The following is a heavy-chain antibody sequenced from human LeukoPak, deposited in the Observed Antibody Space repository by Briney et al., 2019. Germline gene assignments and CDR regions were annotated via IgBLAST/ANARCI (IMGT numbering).Heavy chain of an antibody. D-gene: IGHD6-19*01. CDR2: ISYDGSNK. J-gene: IGHJ4*02. Sequence: GGSLRLSCAASGFTFSSYSMHWVRQAPGKGLEWVAVISYDGSNKYYADSVKGRFTISRDNSKNTLYLQMNSLRAEDTAVYYCAKDSAAVAGRGYFDYWGQGTLVTVSS. CDR3: AKDSAAVAGRGYFDY. V-gene: IGHV3-30*18. CDR1: GFTFSSYS.